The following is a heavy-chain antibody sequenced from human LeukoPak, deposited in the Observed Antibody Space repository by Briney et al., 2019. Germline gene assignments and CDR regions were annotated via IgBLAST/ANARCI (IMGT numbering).Heavy chain of an antibody. V-gene: IGHV3-48*03. J-gene: IGHJ4*02. CDR1: GFSFSNYE. D-gene: IGHD3-22*01. CDR3: AREDDSRGYYYGLVDY. Sequence: QPGGSLRLSCAASGFSFSNYEMNWVRQAPGKGLEWLSYISTSGGTAYYADSVKGRFTISRDNAKNSLYLQMNSLRVEDTAVYYCAREDDSRGYYYGLVDYWGRGTLVTVSS. CDR2: ISTSGGTA.